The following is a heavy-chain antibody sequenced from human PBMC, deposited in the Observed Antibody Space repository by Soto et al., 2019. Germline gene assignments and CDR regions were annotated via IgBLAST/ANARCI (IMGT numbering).Heavy chain of an antibody. CDR3: ARGRDGGAAI. Sequence: QVQLQQWGAGLLKPSETLSLTCAVYGGSFSGYYWSWIRQPPGKGLEWIGEINPSGTTNYTPSLKSRVTMSGDTPNTQFSLTMTSVTAAATAVYYCARGRDGGAAIWGQGTLVTVSS. CDR2: INPSGTT. V-gene: IGHV4-34*01. J-gene: IGHJ4*02. D-gene: IGHD4-17*01. CDR1: GGSFSGYY.